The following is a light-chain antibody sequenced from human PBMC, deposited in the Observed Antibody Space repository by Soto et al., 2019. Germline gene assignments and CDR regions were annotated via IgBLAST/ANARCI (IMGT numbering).Light chain of an antibody. J-gene: IGKJ4*01. V-gene: IGKV3-15*01. CDR1: QNVENK. CDR2: AAS. CDR3: QHYYKWPLS. Sequence: EIVMTQSPPTLSVSRGERATLSCMASQNVENKLAWYQQRPCQSPRLLIYAASTRAPGVPARFSGSGSGTEFTLTIRGMQSDDFEIFFCQHYYKWPLSFGGGTKVEIK.